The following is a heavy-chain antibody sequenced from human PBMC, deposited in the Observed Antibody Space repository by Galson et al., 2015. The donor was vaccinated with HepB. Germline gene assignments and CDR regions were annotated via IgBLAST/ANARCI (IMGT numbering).Heavy chain of an antibody. CDR3: ARWSSSREYYCDY. J-gene: IGHJ4*02. CDR1: GFTFSSYS. Sequence: SLRLSCAASGFTFSSYSMNWVRQAPGKGLEWVSSISSSSSYIYYADSVKGRFTISRDNAKNSLYLQMNSLRAEDTAVYYCARWSSSREYYCDYWGQGTLVTVSS. D-gene: IGHD6-13*01. V-gene: IGHV3-21*01. CDR2: ISSSSSYI.